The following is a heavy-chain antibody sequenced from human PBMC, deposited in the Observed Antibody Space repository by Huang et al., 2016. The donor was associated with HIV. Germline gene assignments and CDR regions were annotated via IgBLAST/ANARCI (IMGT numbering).Heavy chain of an antibody. J-gene: IGHJ3*01. Sequence: QVQLQESGQGLVKPSDTLSLTCIVSGDSVECSYSYWGWVRQPPGKGLELMGSIYLNGNTYYNKYLKSRITISVDTSKNHFSLNLKTVTAADTAVYYCSRGPSTPATELWGQGTMVTVSS. CDR2: IYLNGNT. D-gene: IGHD1-1*01. CDR1: GDSVECSYSY. CDR3: SRGPSTPATEL. V-gene: IGHV4-39*02.